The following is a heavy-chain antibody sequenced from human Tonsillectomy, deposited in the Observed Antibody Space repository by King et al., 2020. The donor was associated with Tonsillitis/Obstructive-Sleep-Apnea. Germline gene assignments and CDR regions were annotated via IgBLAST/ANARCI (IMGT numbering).Heavy chain of an antibody. Sequence: ITLKESGPTLVKPTQTLTLTCTFSGFSLSTSGVGVGWIRQPPGKALEWLALIYWDDDKRYSPSLKSRLTITKDTSKNQVVLTMTNMDPVDTATYYCARAYYDFWDSYYGTYYYYYMVVWRKETTLTVAS. CDR2: IYWDDDK. D-gene: IGHD3-3*01. J-gene: IGHJ6*03. CDR3: ARAYYDFWDSYYGTYYYYYMVV. CDR1: GFSLSTSGVG. V-gene: IGHV2-5*02.